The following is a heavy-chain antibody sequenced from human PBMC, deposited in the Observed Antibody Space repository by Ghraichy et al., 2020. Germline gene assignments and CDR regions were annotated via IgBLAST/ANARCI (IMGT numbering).Heavy chain of an antibody. CDR2: ICDRGST. CDR3: AGDKIDRAGSNGMDV. CDR1: GVSMSSYC. J-gene: IGHJ6*01. Sequence: SQTLSLTCTVSGVSMSSYCWNCIRQSPGKGLEWIGHICDRGSTNYNPSLKSRVTISEDTSKDQFSLNLNSVTAADTAVYYCAGDKIDRAGSNGMDVWGQGTRVTVSS. D-gene: IGHD3-22*01. V-gene: IGHV4-59*01.